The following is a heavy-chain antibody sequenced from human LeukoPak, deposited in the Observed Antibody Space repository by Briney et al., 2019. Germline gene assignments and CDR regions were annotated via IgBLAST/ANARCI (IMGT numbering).Heavy chain of an antibody. CDR1: GFTVSSNY. V-gene: IGHV3-53*01. CDR2: IYSGGST. D-gene: IGHD2-15*01. J-gene: IGHJ4*02. CDR3: AREGVVAATPFDY. Sequence: GGSLRLSCAASGFTVSSNYMSWVRQAPGKGLEWVSVIYSGGSTYYADSVKGRFTISRDNAKNTLYLQMNSLRAEDTAVYYCAREGVVAATPFDYWGQGTLVSVSS.